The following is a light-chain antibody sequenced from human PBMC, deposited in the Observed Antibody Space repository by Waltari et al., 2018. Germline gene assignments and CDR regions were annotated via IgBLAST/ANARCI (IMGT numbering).Light chain of an antibody. Sequence: DIQMPQSPSTLSASEGDRVTITCRASHTINNYLASYHQKPGKAPKLVIYDASSLESGVPSRFSGSGSGTEFTLTISSLQPDDFATYYCQQYDFYSLTFGGGTRVEIK. V-gene: IGKV1-5*01. CDR2: DAS. CDR1: HTINNY. CDR3: QQYDFYSLT. J-gene: IGKJ4*01.